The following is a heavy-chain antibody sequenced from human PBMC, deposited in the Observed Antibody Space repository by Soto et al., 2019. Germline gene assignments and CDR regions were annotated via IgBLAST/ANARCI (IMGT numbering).Heavy chain of an antibody. CDR2: ISGSGAST. CDR1: GFTFNKHA. D-gene: IGHD2-21*01. Sequence: GSLRLSCVASGFTFNKHALAWVRQAPGKGLEWVSAISGSGASTYDSDSVKGRFTISRDNSNNTLYLQMNSLRAEDTAIYYCARTPGVNTVISAFDHWGQGTPVTVSS. V-gene: IGHV3-23*01. J-gene: IGHJ4*02. CDR3: ARTPGVNTVISAFDH.